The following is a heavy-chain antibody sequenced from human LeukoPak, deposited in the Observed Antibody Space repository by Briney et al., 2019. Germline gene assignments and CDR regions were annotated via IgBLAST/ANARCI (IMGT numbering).Heavy chain of an antibody. CDR1: GFTFSSHS. J-gene: IGHJ4*02. V-gene: IGHV3-48*04. Sequence: GGSLRLSCAASGFTFSSHSMNWVRQAPGKGLEWVSYISSSSSTIYYADSVKGRFTISRDNAKNSLYLQMNSLRAEDTAVYYCVYGGWSQGYYFDYWGQGTLVTVSS. CDR2: ISSSSSTI. CDR3: VYGGWSQGYYFDY. D-gene: IGHD2-15*01.